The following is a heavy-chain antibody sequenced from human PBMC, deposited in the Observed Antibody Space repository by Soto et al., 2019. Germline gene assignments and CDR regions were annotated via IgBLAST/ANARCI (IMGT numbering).Heavy chain of an antibody. CDR1: GGSFSGYY. V-gene: IGHV4-34*01. CDR2: INHSGST. D-gene: IGHD6-19*01. CDR3: ARENRRGWLVYGMDV. J-gene: IGHJ6*02. Sequence: SETLSLTCAVYGGSFSGYYGSWIRQHPGKGLEWIGEINHSGSTNYNPSLKSRVTISVDTSKNQFSLKLSSVTAADTAVYYCARENRRGWLVYGMDVWGQGTTVTVSS.